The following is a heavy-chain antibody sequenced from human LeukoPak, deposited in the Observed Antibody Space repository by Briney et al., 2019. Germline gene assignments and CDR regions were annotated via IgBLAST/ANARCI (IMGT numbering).Heavy chain of an antibody. D-gene: IGHD6-13*01. Sequence: GGSLRLSCTASGFTFSSYAMNWVRQAPGKGLEWVSAISGSGGSTYYADSVKGRFTISRDNSKNTLYLQMNSLRVEDTAVYYCAKDKGRAAAGFDYWGQGTLVTVSS. J-gene: IGHJ4*02. CDR3: AKDKGRAAAGFDY. CDR1: GFTFSSYA. V-gene: IGHV3-23*01. CDR2: ISGSGGST.